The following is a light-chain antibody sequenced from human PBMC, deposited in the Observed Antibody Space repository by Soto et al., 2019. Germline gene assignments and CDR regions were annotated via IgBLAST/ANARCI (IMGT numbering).Light chain of an antibody. V-gene: IGLV2-23*02. CDR2: EVT. CDR3: CSYAGRSHYV. Sequence: QSALTQPASVSGSPGQSITISCTGVSSDVGTYNLVSWYQQHPDTAPQLIIYEVTKRPSGVSNRFSGSKSGNTASLTISGLQTEDEADYYCCSYAGRSHYVFGTGTEVTVL. CDR1: SSDVGTYNL. J-gene: IGLJ1*01.